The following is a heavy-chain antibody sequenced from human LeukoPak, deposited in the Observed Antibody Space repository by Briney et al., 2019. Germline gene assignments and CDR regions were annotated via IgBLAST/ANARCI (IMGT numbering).Heavy chain of an antibody. D-gene: IGHD3-22*01. CDR2: INHSGST. Sequence: KPSETLSLTCAVYGGSFSGYYWSWIRQPPGKGLEGIGEINHSGSTNYNPSLKSRVTISVDTSKNQFSLKLSSVTAADTAVYYCARGGNYYDSSPGYWRQGTLVTVSS. CDR3: ARGGNYYDSSPGY. V-gene: IGHV4-34*01. CDR1: GGSFSGYY. J-gene: IGHJ4*02.